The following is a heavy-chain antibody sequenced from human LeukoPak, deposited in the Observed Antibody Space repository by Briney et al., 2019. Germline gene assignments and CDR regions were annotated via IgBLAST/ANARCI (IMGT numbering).Heavy chain of an antibody. CDR1: GGSISSSGYY. V-gene: IGHV4-39*01. Sequence: SETLSLTCTVSGGSISSSGYYWGWIRQAPGKGLEWIGSIYYTGSTYYNPSLKSRVTISVDASKNQFSLKLSSVTAADTAVYYCARPGGCSSTSCVPFQSYNGMDAWGQGTTVTVSS. CDR3: ARPGGCSSTSCVPFQSYNGMDA. D-gene: IGHD2-2*01. J-gene: IGHJ6*02. CDR2: IYYTGST.